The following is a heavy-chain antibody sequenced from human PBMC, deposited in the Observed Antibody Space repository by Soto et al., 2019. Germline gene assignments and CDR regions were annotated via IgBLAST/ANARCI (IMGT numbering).Heavy chain of an antibody. J-gene: IGHJ6*02. CDR1: GFTLSSYH. D-gene: IGHD4-17*01. V-gene: IGHV3-48*03. CDR2: ININSGTI. CDR3: ARDGTTGTTNYHYAMDV. Sequence: EVQLVESGGGLVQPGGSLRLSCAASGFTLSSYHMDWVRQAPGKGLEWASYININSGTIHYADSVKGRFTISRDNAKNSLYLQMDSLRAEDTAVYFCARDGTTGTTNYHYAMDVWGQGTTVTVSS.